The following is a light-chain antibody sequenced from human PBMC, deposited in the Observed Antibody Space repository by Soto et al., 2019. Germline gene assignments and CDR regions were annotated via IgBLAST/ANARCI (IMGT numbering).Light chain of an antibody. Sequence: EIVLTQSPCTLSLSPGERATLSCRAIQSVTSSYLSWYQQKPGQPPRLLIYGASSRATGIPDRFSGGGSGTDFTLTISRLEPEDFAVYYCQQYGSSPQSFGQGTKVDIK. J-gene: IGKJ1*01. CDR1: QSVTSSY. CDR2: GAS. CDR3: QQYGSSPQS. V-gene: IGKV3-20*01.